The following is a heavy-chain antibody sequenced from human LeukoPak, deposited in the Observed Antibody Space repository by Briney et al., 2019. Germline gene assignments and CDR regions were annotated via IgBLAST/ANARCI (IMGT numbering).Heavy chain of an antibody. D-gene: IGHD3-22*01. Sequence: SVKVSCKASGGTFSNYAISWVRQAPGQGLEWMGGIIPIFGTANYAQKFQGRVTITTDESTSTAYMELSSLRSEDTAVYYCASSYYDSSGFFDYWGQGTLVTVSS. J-gene: IGHJ4*02. CDR1: GGTFSNYA. CDR2: IIPIFGTA. V-gene: IGHV1-69*05. CDR3: ASSYYDSSGFFDY.